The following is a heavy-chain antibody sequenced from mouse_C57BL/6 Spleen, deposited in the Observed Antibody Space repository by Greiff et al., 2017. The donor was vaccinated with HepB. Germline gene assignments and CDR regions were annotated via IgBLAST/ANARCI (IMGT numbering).Heavy chain of an antibody. CDR3: AREGVLWSTPWFAY. J-gene: IGHJ3*01. V-gene: IGHV1-76*01. D-gene: IGHD1-1*02. CDR1: GYTFTDYY. CDR2: IYPGSGNT. Sequence: VKLMESGAELVRPGASVKLSCKASGYTFTDYYINWVKQRPGQGLEWIARIYPGSGNTYYNEKFKGKATLTAEKSSSTAYMQLSSLTSEDSAVYFCAREGVLWSTPWFAYWGQGTLVTVSA.